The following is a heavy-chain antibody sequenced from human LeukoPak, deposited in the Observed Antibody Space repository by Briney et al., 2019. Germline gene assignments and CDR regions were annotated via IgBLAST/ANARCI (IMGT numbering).Heavy chain of an antibody. Sequence: GGSLRLSCAASGFNFDIYWMSWVRQAPGKGLEWVSYISSSSSTIYYADSVKGRFTISRDNAKNSLYLQMNSLRAEDTAVYYCARDLHYYDRSGMDGFEIWGQGAMVTVSS. J-gene: IGHJ3*02. CDR3: ARDLHYYDRSGMDGFEI. D-gene: IGHD3-22*01. V-gene: IGHV3-48*01. CDR2: ISSSSSTI. CDR1: GFNFDIYW.